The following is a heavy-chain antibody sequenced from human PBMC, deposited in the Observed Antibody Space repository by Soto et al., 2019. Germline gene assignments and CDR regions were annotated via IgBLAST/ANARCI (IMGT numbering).Heavy chain of an antibody. J-gene: IGHJ4*02. CDR3: ARGVRLHVDI. V-gene: IGHV3-23*01. D-gene: IGHD4-17*01. CDR2: ISGSGSNT. Sequence: EVQLLESGGGLVQPGGSLRLSCVTSGFSFSPYAMSWVRQAPGKGLEWVSGISGSGSNTYYADSVKGRFTISRDNSRNTMFMQMKSLRAEDADIYFCARGVRLHVDIWGQGTLVTVSS. CDR1: GFSFSPYA.